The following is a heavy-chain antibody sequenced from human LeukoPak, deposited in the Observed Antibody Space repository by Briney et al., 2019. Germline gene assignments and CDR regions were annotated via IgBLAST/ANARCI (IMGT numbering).Heavy chain of an antibody. CDR3: ARTSRHFYGSGSNLTPWPADMDV. V-gene: IGHV4-59*01. D-gene: IGHD3-10*01. CDR1: GGSINSYY. J-gene: IGHJ6*02. CDR2: IYYSGST. Sequence: SETLSLTCTVSGGSINSYYWTWIRQPPAKGLEWIGYIYYSGSTHYNPSLNSRVTISMDTSKNHFSLKLSSVTAADTAIYYCARTSRHFYGSGSNLTPWPADMDVWGQGTKVTVSS.